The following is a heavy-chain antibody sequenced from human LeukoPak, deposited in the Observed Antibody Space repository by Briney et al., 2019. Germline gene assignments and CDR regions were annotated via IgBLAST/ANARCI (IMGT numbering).Heavy chain of an antibody. CDR3: ARDAYYYDSSGFQFGY. CDR1: GFTFDDYG. J-gene: IGHJ4*02. V-gene: IGHV3-20*04. CDR2: INWNGGST. Sequence: PGGSLRLSSAASGFTFDDYGMSWVRQAPGKGLEWVSGINWNGGSTGYADSVRGRFTISRDNAKNSLYLQMNSLRAEDTALYYCARDAYYYDSSGFQFGYWGQGTLVTVSS. D-gene: IGHD3-22*01.